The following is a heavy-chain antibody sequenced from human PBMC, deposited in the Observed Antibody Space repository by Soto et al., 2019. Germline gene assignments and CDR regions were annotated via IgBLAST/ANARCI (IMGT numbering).Heavy chain of an antibody. J-gene: IGHJ6*02. CDR3: ARGRQRPSAAYKGHGYYGMDV. Sequence: QGQLQQWGAGRLKPSETLTLTCAVYGGSFTDYYWSWIRQPPGKGLEWLGEITHTGGFDSNPSIDSRSTISVDTTNNQFSLKLRSVTTADTALYYCARGRQRPSAAYKGHGYYGMDVWGQGTTVTASS. D-gene: IGHD2-2*01. CDR1: GGSFTDYY. CDR2: ITHTGGF. V-gene: IGHV4-34*01.